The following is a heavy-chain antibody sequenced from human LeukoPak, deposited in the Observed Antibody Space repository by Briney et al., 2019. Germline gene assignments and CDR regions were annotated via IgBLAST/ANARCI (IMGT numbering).Heavy chain of an antibody. Sequence: ASVKVSCKASGYTFTSYDINWVRQAPGQGLEWMGWMNPNSGNTGYAQKFQGRVTITRNTSISTAYMELSSLRSEDTAVYYCARGGGSGWPFDYWGQGTLVTVSS. J-gene: IGHJ4*02. CDR3: ARGGGSGWPFDY. CDR1: GYTFTSYD. CDR2: MNPNSGNT. V-gene: IGHV1-8*03. D-gene: IGHD6-19*01.